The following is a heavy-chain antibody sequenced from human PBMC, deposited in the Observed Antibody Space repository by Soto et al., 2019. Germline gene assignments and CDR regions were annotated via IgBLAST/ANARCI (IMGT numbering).Heavy chain of an antibody. CDR1: GDSITNNNFY. CDR2: IYYLGNT. Sequence: SETLSVTCTVSGDSITNNNFYCGWVRQPPGRGLDWIGNIYYLGNTFYNPSLRSRVTISAETSKNQCSLNLSAVTAADTAVYYCARFVVHATRHADFDFWGQGTLVTVSS. CDR3: ARFVVHATRHADFDF. D-gene: IGHD2-8*02. V-gene: IGHV4-39*01. J-gene: IGHJ4*02.